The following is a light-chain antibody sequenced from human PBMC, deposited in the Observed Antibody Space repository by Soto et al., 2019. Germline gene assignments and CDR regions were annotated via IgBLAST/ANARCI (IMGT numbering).Light chain of an antibody. V-gene: IGKV3-11*01. CDR2: DAS. Sequence: EIVLTQSPATLSLSPGERATLSCRASQSVSSYLAWYQQKPGKAPRLLIYDASNRATGIPARFSGSASGTDFTLTISSLEPEDFAVYYCQQRSNWPPWTFGQGTKVEIK. CDR3: QQRSNWPPWT. J-gene: IGKJ1*01. CDR1: QSVSSY.